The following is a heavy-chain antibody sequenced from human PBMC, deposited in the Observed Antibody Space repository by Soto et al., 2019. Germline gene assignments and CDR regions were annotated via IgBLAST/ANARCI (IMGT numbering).Heavy chain of an antibody. J-gene: IGHJ4*02. V-gene: IGHV1-46*01. CDR1: GDTFTDYY. Sequence: QVQLVQSGAEVKKPGASVKVSCKASGDTFTDYYIHWVRQAPGQGLEWMGTVNPSGGHTTYAQHFLGRMTMTRDTSTSTLHMALTSLTYEDTAVYYCARGGHVVVVTAALDYWGQGTLVTVSS. D-gene: IGHD2-21*02. CDR3: ARGGHVVVVTAALDY. CDR2: VNPSGGHT.